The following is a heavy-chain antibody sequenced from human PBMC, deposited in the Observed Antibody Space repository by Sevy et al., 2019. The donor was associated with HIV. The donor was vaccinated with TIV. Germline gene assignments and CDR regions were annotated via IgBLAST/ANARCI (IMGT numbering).Heavy chain of an antibody. CDR1: GYTFTRYY. Sequence: ASVKVSCKASGYTFTRYYAHWVRQAPGQGLEWMGIINPSGGSTTYAQEFQGRVTMTRDTSTSTVYMEVSSLRSEDTAVYYCARSPAYYDSGGSYYYYGMDVWGQGTTVTVSS. CDR2: INPSGGST. D-gene: IGHD3-22*01. J-gene: IGHJ6*02. CDR3: ARSPAYYDSGGSYYYYGMDV. V-gene: IGHV1-46*01.